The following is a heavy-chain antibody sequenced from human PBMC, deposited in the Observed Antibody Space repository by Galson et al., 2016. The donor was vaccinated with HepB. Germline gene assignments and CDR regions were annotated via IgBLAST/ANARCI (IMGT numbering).Heavy chain of an antibody. Sequence: LRLSCAASGFTFSSYAMHWVRQAPGKGLEWVAPISYDESNKYYADSVKGRFTISRDNSKNTLYLQMNSLRAEDTAVYYCARDITMVRGVIIDCWGQGTLVTVSS. V-gene: IGHV3-30*04. CDR3: ARDITMVRGVIIDC. J-gene: IGHJ4*02. CDR1: GFTFSSYA. D-gene: IGHD3-10*01. CDR2: ISYDESNK.